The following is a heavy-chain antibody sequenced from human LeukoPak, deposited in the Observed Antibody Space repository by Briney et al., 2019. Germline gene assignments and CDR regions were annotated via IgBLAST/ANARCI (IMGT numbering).Heavy chain of an antibody. J-gene: IGHJ4*02. Sequence: GGSLRLSCAASGFTFSSYDMHWVRQATGKGLEWVSAIDSAGDPYYPGSVKGRFTISRENVKNSLYLQMNSLRAGDTAVYYCARAYSSTWYDSLLYHGGRGTRVSV. CDR2: IDSAGDP. V-gene: IGHV3-13*05. CDR1: GFTFSSYD. D-gene: IGHD6-13*01. CDR3: ARAYSSTWYDSLLYH.